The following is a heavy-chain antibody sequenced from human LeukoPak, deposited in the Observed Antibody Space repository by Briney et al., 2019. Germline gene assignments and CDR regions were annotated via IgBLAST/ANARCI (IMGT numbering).Heavy chain of an antibody. D-gene: IGHD1-26*01. V-gene: IGHV3-21*01. CDR2: IGPTGFDR. CDR3: ARDQRSESYYPWGWFDP. J-gene: IGHJ5*02. Sequence: GGSLRLSCTTSGLSFSTSGFNWVRQAPGKGLEWVASIGPTGFDRYHADSIKGRFTISRDNSKNTLYLQMNSLRPEDTAVYYCARDQRSESYYPWGWFDPWGQGTLVTVSS. CDR1: GLSFSTSG.